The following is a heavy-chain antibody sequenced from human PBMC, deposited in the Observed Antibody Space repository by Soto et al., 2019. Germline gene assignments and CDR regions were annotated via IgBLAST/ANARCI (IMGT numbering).Heavy chain of an antibody. Sequence: SVKVSCKASVYTFTSYDVNWVRQATGQGLEWMGWMNPNSGNTGYPQKFQGRVTMTRNTSISTAYMELSSLRSEDTAVYYCARGTSSSSGPGGGPWGQGTLVT. J-gene: IGHJ5*02. CDR3: ARGTSSSSGPGGGP. CDR2: MNPNSGNT. D-gene: IGHD6-6*01. V-gene: IGHV1-8*01. CDR1: VYTFTSYD.